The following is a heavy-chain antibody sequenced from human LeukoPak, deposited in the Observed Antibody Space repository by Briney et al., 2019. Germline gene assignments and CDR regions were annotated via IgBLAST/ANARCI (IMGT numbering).Heavy chain of an antibody. D-gene: IGHD4-17*01. CDR2: INPNSGGT. CDR3: ARDPEPKGRLSVTTDC. J-gene: IGHJ4*02. V-gene: IGHV1-2*02. Sequence: ASVKVSCKASGYTFTGYYMHWVRQAPGQGLEWMGWINPNSGGTNYAQKFQGRVTMTRDTSISTAYMELSRLRSDDTAVYYCARDPEPKGRLSVTTDCWGQGTLVTVSS. CDR1: GYTFTGYY.